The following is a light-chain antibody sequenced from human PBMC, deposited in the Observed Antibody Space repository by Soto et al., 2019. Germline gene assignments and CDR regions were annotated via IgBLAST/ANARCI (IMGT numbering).Light chain of an antibody. CDR3: SSYTTTNTPV. V-gene: IGLV2-14*01. CDR2: EVS. CDR1: STDVGGYNF. Sequence: QSALTQPASVSGSLGQSITISCTGTSTDVGGYNFVSWYQQHPDKAPKLLIYEVSNRPSGVSNRFSGSKSGNTASLTISGLQAEDEADYFCSSYTTTNTPVFGTGTKLT. J-gene: IGLJ1*01.